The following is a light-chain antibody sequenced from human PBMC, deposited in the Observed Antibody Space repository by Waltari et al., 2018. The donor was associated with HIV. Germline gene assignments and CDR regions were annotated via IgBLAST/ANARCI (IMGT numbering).Light chain of an antibody. V-gene: IGLV5-45*02. CDR1: SGINVGTYT. CDR2: YKSDSDK. CDR3: MIWYSSAGV. J-gene: IGLJ3*02. Sequence: QAVLTQPSSLSASPGASASLTCTLRSGINVGTYTINWYQPKPGSPPQYLLRYKSDSDKQQGSGVPSRFSGSKDASANAGILLISGLQSEDEADYYRMIWYSSAGVVGGGTKLTVL.